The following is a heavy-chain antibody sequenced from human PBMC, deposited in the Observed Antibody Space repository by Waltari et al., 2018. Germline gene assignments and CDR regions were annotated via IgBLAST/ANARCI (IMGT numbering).Heavy chain of an antibody. V-gene: IGHV3-53*02. D-gene: IGHD3-22*01. J-gene: IGHJ3*02. CDR3: ATDYDGNAYVAFDI. CDR1: GFTVSSNY. Sequence: EVQLVETGGGLIQPGGSLRLSCAASGFTVSSNYMTWVRQAPGKGLEWVSVIYSGGGGNTYYADSVKGRFTISRDNSKNTLYLQMNSLRAEDTAVYYWATDYDGNAYVAFDIWGQGTMVTVSS. CDR2: IYSGGGGNT.